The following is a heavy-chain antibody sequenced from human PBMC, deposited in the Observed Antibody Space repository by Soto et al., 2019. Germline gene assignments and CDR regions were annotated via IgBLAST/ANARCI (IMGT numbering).Heavy chain of an antibody. D-gene: IGHD6-13*01. Sequence: ASVKVSCKASGYTLTELSMHWVRQAPGKGLEWMGGFDPEDGETIYAQKFQGRVTMTEDTSTDTAYMELSSLRSEDTAVYYCATSEQQLVQYYYYGMDVWGQGTTVTVSS. CDR3: ATSEQQLVQYYYYGMDV. CDR1: GYTLTELS. CDR2: FDPEDGET. V-gene: IGHV1-24*01. J-gene: IGHJ6*02.